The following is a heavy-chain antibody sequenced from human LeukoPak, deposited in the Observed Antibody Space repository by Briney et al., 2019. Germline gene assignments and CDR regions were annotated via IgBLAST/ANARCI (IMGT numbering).Heavy chain of an antibody. CDR3: ATLNYYDSSGYYEGSQQDY. Sequence: ASVKVSCKASGYTFTGYYMHWVRQAPGKGLEWMGGFDPEDGKTIYAQKFQGRVTMTDDTSTDTAYMERSSLRYEDTVVYYCATLNYYDSSGYYEGSQQDYWGQGTLVTVSS. CDR2: FDPEDGKT. CDR1: GYTFTGYY. V-gene: IGHV1-24*01. D-gene: IGHD3-22*01. J-gene: IGHJ4*02.